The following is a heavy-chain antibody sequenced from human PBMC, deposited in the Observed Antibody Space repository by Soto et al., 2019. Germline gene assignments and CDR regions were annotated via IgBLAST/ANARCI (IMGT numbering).Heavy chain of an antibody. D-gene: IGHD6-13*01. V-gene: IGHV3-48*03. Sequence: HPGGSLRLSCAASGFTFSSYEMNWVRQAPGKGLEWVSYISSSGSTIYYADSVKGRFTISRDNAKNSLYLQMNSLRAEDTAVYYCASERYSSSWFDYWGQGTLVTVSS. CDR3: ASERYSSSWFDY. CDR1: GFTFSSYE. J-gene: IGHJ4*02. CDR2: ISSSGSTI.